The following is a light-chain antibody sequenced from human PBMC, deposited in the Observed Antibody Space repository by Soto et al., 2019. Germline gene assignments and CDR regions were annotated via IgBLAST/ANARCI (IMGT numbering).Light chain of an antibody. Sequence: EIVLTQSPATLSLSPGERATLSCVASQSVSSSYLAWYQQKPGLAPRLLIYDASSRATGIPDRFSGSGSGTDFPLTISRLEPEDFAVYYCQQYGSSPPWTFGQGTKVEI. CDR1: QSVSSSY. V-gene: IGKV3D-20*01. CDR2: DAS. CDR3: QQYGSSPPWT. J-gene: IGKJ1*01.